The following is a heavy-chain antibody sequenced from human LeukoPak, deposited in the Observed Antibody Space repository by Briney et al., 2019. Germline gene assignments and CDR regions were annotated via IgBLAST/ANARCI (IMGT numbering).Heavy chain of an antibody. Sequence: SETLSLTCIVSGGSISSYYWSWIRQPPGKGLEWIGYIYYSGSTNYNPSLKSRVTISVDTSKNQFSLKLSSVTAADTAVYYCARVSGGSYSYFDYWGQGTLVTVSS. CDR2: IYYSGST. D-gene: IGHD1-26*01. V-gene: IGHV4-59*01. CDR1: GGSISSYY. J-gene: IGHJ4*02. CDR3: ARVSGGSYSYFDY.